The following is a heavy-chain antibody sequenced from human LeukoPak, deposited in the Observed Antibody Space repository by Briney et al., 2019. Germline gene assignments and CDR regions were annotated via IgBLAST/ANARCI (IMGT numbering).Heavy chain of an antibody. J-gene: IGHJ4*02. CDR1: GFTFSSYG. Sequence: GGSLRLSCAASGFTFSSYGMSWVRQAPGKGLEWVSGISGSGGSTYYADSVKGRFTISRDNSKNTLYLQMNSLIAEDTAVYYCAKDDRRAKDYDFLTAYYKRPYFFDYWGQGTLVTVSS. CDR2: ISGSGGST. D-gene: IGHD3-9*01. CDR3: AKDDRRAKDYDFLTAYYKRPYFFDY. V-gene: IGHV3-23*01.